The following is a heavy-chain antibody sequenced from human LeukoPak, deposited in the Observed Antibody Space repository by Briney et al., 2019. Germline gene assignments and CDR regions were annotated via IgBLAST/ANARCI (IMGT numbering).Heavy chain of an antibody. J-gene: IGHJ4*02. V-gene: IGHV3-23*01. CDR3: AREIGVGTLDF. Sequence: PGRSLRLSCAASGFTFSSYAMHWVRQAPGKGLEWVSVIIGNGVTTYYADSVKGRFTISRDNSKNTVFLQVNSLRAEDTAVYYCAREIGVGTLDFWGQGTLVIVSS. CDR1: GFTFSSYA. CDR2: IIGNGVTT. D-gene: IGHD4-23*01.